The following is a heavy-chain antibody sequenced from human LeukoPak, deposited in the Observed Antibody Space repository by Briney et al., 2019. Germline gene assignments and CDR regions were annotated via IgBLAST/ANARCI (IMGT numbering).Heavy chain of an antibody. CDR1: GFTFGDYA. CDR2: IRSKAYGGTT. D-gene: IGHD4-17*01. CDR3: TKNLRRLDY. V-gene: IGHV3-49*04. J-gene: IGHJ4*02. Sequence: PGRSLRLSCTASGFTFGDYAMSWVRQAPRKGLEWVGFIRSKAYGGTTEYAASVKGRFTISRDDSKSIAYLQMNSLKTEDTAVYYCTKNLRRLDYWGQGTLVTVSS.